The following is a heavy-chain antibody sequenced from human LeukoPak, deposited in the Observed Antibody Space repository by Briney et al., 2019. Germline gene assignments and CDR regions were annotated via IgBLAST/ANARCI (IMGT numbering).Heavy chain of an antibody. CDR1: GFTFSSYS. V-gene: IGHV3-21*01. Sequence: GGPLRLSCAASGFTFSSYSMNWVRQAPGKGLEWVSSISSSSSYIYYADSVKGRFTIPRDNAKNSLYLQMNSLRAEDTAVYYCARAVYCSSTSCYRGYFDYWGQGTLVTVSS. CDR2: ISSSSSYI. D-gene: IGHD2-2*01. J-gene: IGHJ4*02. CDR3: ARAVYCSSTSCYRGYFDY.